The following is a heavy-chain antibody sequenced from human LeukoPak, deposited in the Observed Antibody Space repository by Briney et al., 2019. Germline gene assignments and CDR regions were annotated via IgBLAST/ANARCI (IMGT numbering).Heavy chain of an antibody. V-gene: IGHV1-69*13. Sequence: SVKVSCKVSGYTLTELSMHWVRQAPGQGLEWMGGIIPIFGTANYAQKFQGRVTITADESTSTAYMELSSLRSEDTAVYYCARETVVPAANGWFDPWGQGTLVTVSS. CDR1: GYTLTELS. CDR2: IIPIFGTA. D-gene: IGHD2-2*01. CDR3: ARETVVPAANGWFDP. J-gene: IGHJ5*02.